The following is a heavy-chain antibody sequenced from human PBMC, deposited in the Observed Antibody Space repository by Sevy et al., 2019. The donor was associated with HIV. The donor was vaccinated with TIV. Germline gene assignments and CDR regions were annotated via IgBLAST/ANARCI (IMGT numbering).Heavy chain of an antibody. CDR3: ARPLPMIVAVSSAFDI. Sequence: GGSLRLSCAASGFTFSSYAMSWVRQAPGKGLEWVSAISGSGGSTYYAESVKGRFTISRDNSKNTLYLQMNSLRAEDTAVYYCARPLPMIVAVSSAFDIWGQGTMVTVSS. D-gene: IGHD3-22*01. CDR1: GFTFSSYA. CDR2: ISGSGGST. V-gene: IGHV3-23*01. J-gene: IGHJ3*02.